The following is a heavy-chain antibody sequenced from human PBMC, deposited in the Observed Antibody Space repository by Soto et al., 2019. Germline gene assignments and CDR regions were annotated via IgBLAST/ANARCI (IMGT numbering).Heavy chain of an antibody. V-gene: IGHV3-30*03. CDR2: IAYDGSNK. D-gene: IGHD3-10*01. Sequence: QVQLGESGGGVVQPGRSLRLSCAASGFPFSSYGMHWVREAPGKGLEWVAVIAYDGSNKYYADSVKGRFTISRDNSASTLYLQMNSLRPEDTALYYCVGGQYYFDYRGQGTLVTVS. CDR1: GFPFSSYG. CDR3: VGGQYYFDY. J-gene: IGHJ4*02.